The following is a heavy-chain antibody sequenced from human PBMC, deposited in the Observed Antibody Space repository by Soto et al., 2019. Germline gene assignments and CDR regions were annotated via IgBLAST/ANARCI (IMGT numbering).Heavy chain of an antibody. J-gene: IGHJ4*02. CDR3: ARERLDRGRIFGVVITLHYFDY. V-gene: IGHV1-69*13. CDR2: IIPIFGTA. CDR1: GGTFSSYA. D-gene: IGHD3-3*01. Sequence: SVKVSCKASGGTFSSYAISWVRQAPGQGLEWMGGIIPIFGTANYAQKFQGRVTITADESTSTAYMELSSLRSEDTAVYYCARERLDRGRIFGVVITLHYFDYWGQGTLVTVSS.